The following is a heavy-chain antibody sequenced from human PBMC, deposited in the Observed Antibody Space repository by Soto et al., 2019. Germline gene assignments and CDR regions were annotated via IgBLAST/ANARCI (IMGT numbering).Heavy chain of an antibody. V-gene: IGHV3-48*01. CDR2: ISSSSSTI. D-gene: IGHD3-22*01. Sequence: GGSLRLSCAASGFTFSSYSMNWVRQAPGKGLEWVSYISSSSSTIYYADSVKGRFTISRDNAKNSLYLQMNSLRAEDTAVYYCARDQGDRYYYYMDVWGKGTTVTVSS. CDR1: GFTFSSYS. J-gene: IGHJ6*03. CDR3: ARDQGDRYYYYMDV.